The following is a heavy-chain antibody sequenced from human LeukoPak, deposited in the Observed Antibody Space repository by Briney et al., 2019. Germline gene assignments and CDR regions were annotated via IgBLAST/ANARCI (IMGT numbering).Heavy chain of an antibody. CDR2: ISSNGGST. J-gene: IGHJ6*03. Sequence: GGSLRLSCAASGFTFSSYAMHWVRRAPGKGLEYVSAISSNGGSTYYANSVKGRFTISRDNSKNTLYLQMGSLRAEDMAVYYCARGPYYYYYMDVWGKGTTVTVSS. CDR1: GFTFSSYA. CDR3: ARGPYYYYYMDV. V-gene: IGHV3-64*01.